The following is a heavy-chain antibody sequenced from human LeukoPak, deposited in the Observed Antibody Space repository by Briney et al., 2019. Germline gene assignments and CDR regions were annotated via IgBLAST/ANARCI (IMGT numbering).Heavy chain of an antibody. CDR1: GGTFSSYA. V-gene: IGHV1-69*05. D-gene: IGHD6-13*01. Sequence: ASVKVSCKASGGTFSSYAISWVRQAPGQGLEWMGGIIPIFGTANYAQKFQGRVTITTDESTSTAYMELSSLRSEDTAVYYCAREGCGSSCPYYYYYMDVWGQGTTVTVSS. J-gene: IGHJ6*03. CDR3: AREGCGSSCPYYYYYMDV. CDR2: IIPIFGTA.